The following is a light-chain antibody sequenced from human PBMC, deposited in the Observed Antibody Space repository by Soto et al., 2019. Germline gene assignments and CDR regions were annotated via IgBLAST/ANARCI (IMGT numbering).Light chain of an antibody. V-gene: IGLV1-36*01. Sequence: QSVLTQPPSVSEAPRRRVTISCSGSSSNIGNNAVNWYQQLPGKAPKLLIYYDDLLPSGVSDRFSASKSGTSASLAISGLQSEDEADYHCAAGDDSLNGYVFGTGTKVTVL. J-gene: IGLJ1*01. CDR2: YDD. CDR3: AAGDDSLNGYV. CDR1: SSNIGNNA.